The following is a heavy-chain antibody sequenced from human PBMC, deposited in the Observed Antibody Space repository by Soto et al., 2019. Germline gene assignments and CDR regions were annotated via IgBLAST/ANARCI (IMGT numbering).Heavy chain of an antibody. J-gene: IGHJ4*02. CDR3: ARHGVLSKAYCGGDCYQPYFDY. D-gene: IGHD2-21*01. CDR1: GGSISSYY. V-gene: IGHV4-59*08. CDR2: IYYSGST. Sequence: PSETLSLTCTVSGGSISSYYWSWIRQPPGKGLEWIGYIYYSGSTNYNPSLKSRVTISEDTSKNQFSLKLSSVIAADTAVYYCARHGVLSKAYCGGDCYQPYFDYWGQGTLVTVSS.